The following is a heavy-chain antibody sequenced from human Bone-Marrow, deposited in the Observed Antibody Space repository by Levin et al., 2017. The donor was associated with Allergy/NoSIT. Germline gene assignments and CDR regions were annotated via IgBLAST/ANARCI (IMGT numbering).Heavy chain of an antibody. CDR1: GGSFSDYY. J-gene: IGHJ4*02. V-gene: IGHV4-34*01. Sequence: SQTLSLTCAVYGGSFSDYYWNWIRQPPGRGLEWIGEINHSGSTNYNPSLKSRVTISLDTSKKQFSLKLSSVTAADTAVYYCARAYSISSFDHWGQGTLVTVSS. CDR3: ARAYSISSFDH. CDR2: INHSGST. D-gene: IGHD6-6*01.